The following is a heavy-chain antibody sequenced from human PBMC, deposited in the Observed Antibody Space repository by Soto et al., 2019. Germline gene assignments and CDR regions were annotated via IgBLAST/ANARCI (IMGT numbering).Heavy chain of an antibody. CDR1: GASISSGDYY. Sequence: SETLSLTCTVSGASISSGDYYWSWIRQPPGKGLEWIGYIYYSGSTYYNPSLKSRLSISVDTSKDQFSLRLSSVTAADTAVYYCARDGGGPLLQYFSGSLYGMDVWGQGTTVTVSS. J-gene: IGHJ6*02. CDR2: IYYSGST. CDR3: ARDGGGPLLQYFSGSLYGMDV. V-gene: IGHV4-30-4*01. D-gene: IGHD3-9*01.